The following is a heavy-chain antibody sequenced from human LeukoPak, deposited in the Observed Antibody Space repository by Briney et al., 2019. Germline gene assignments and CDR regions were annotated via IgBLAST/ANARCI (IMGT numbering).Heavy chain of an antibody. Sequence: SETLSLTCTVSGGSISSYYWSWTRQPPGKGLEWIGYIYYSGSTNYNPSLKSRVTISVDTSKNQFSLKLSSVTAADTAVYYCARGRYYYDSSGYYYDNWFDPWGQGTLVTVSS. CDR1: GGSISSYY. CDR2: IYYSGST. J-gene: IGHJ5*02. D-gene: IGHD3-22*01. CDR3: ARGRYYYDSSGYYYDNWFDP. V-gene: IGHV4-59*01.